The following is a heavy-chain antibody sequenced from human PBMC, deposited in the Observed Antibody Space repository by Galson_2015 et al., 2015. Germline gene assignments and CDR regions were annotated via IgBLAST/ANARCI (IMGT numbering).Heavy chain of an antibody. CDR1: GFTFSSYG. Sequence: SLRLSCAASGFTFSSYGMHWVRQAPGKGLEWVAVISYDGSNKYYADSVRGRFTISRDNSKNTLYLQMNSLRAEDTAVYYCARERSKGDYPTRPVLGYWGQGTLVTVSS. D-gene: IGHD4-17*01. V-gene: IGHV3-30*03. J-gene: IGHJ4*02. CDR2: ISYDGSNK. CDR3: ARERSKGDYPTRPVLGY.